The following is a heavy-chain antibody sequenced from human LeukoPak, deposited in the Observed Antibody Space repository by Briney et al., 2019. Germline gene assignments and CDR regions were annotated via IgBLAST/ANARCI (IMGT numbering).Heavy chain of an antibody. J-gene: IGHJ4*02. Sequence: PGGSLRLSCAASGFTFSNAWMSWVRQAPGKGLEWVGRIKSKTDGGTTDYAAPVKGRFTISRDDSKNTLYLQMNSLKTEDTAVYYCTTGQSMVRGVMCYWGQGTLVTVSS. CDR3: TTGQSMVRGVMCY. CDR1: GFTFSNAW. CDR2: IKSKTDGGTT. V-gene: IGHV3-15*01. D-gene: IGHD3-10*01.